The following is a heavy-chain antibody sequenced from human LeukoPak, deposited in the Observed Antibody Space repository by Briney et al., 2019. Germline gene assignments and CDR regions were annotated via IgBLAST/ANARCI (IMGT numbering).Heavy chain of an antibody. CDR3: ARFYDILTFDY. D-gene: IGHD3-9*01. Sequence: SETLSLTCIVSGYSISSGYYWGWIRQPPGKGLEWIGSIYHSGSTYYNPSLKGRVTISVDTSKNQFSLKLSSVTAADTAVYYCARFYDILTFDYWGQGTLVTVSS. J-gene: IGHJ4*02. CDR1: GYSISSGYY. V-gene: IGHV4-38-2*02. CDR2: IYHSGST.